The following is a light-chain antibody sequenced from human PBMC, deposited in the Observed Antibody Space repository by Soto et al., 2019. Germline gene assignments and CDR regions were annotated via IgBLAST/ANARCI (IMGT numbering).Light chain of an antibody. V-gene: IGLV2-14*03. CDR2: DVS. CDR1: SSDVGDYIY. Sequence: QSALTQPASVSGSPGQSITISCTGASSDVGDYIYVSWYQQHPGKAPKPLIYDVSNRPSGISDRFSGSKSGNTASLTISGLQAEDEADYSCSSYAGSSTLNVLFGGGTKLTVL. CDR3: SSYAGSSTLNVL. J-gene: IGLJ2*01.